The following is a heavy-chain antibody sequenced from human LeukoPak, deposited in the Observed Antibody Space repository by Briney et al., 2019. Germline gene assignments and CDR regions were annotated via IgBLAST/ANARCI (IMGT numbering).Heavy chain of an antibody. Sequence: GGSLRLSCTASGFTYNHYGMHWVRQAPGKGLEWVAVIWSDGTEKYYADAVKGRFTVSRDDSGNTLYLQMNSLRGEDTAVYYCARDAQRGFDYSNSLEYWGQGTLVTVSS. J-gene: IGHJ4*02. D-gene: IGHD4-11*01. V-gene: IGHV3-33*08. CDR1: GFTYNHYG. CDR3: ARDAQRGFDYSNSLEY. CDR2: IWSDGTEK.